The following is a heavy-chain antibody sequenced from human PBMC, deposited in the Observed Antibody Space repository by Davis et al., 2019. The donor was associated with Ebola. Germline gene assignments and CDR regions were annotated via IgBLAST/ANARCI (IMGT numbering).Heavy chain of an antibody. CDR2: ISSNGGST. CDR3: ARRTVYTTGGYDY. CDR1: GFTFSSYA. D-gene: IGHD6-25*01. J-gene: IGHJ4*02. Sequence: GESLKISCAASGFTFSSYAMHWVRQAPGKGLEYVSAISSNGGSTYYANSVKGRFTISRDNSKNTLYLQMGSLRAEDMAVYYCARRTVYTTGGYDYWGQGTLVTVSS. V-gene: IGHV3-64*01.